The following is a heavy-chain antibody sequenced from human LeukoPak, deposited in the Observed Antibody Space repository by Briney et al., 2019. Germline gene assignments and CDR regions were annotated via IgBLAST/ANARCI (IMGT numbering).Heavy chain of an antibody. Sequence: PSETLSLTCTVSGGSISSSSYYWGWIRQPPGKGLEWIGSIYYSGSTYYNPSLKSRVTISVDTSKNQFSLKLSSVTAADTAVYYCARDGDCSSTSCYTGWFDPWGQGTLVTVSS. D-gene: IGHD2-2*02. CDR2: IYYSGST. CDR3: ARDGDCSSTSCYTGWFDP. J-gene: IGHJ5*02. V-gene: IGHV4-39*07. CDR1: GGSISSSSYY.